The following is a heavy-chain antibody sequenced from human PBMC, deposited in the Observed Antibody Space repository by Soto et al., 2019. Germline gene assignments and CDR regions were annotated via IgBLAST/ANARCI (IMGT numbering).Heavy chain of an antibody. D-gene: IGHD1-26*01. CDR1: GFTFSSYG. Sequence: PLGSLRLSCAASGFTFSSYGMSWGLQAPGKGLEGVSAISSSSTYIYYADSMKGRVTISIDNAKNSLYLQMSSLRAEDTAVYYCARDLHEVAAQGNWLDPWGQGTLVTVSS. CDR2: ISSSSTYI. J-gene: IGHJ5*02. CDR3: ARDLHEVAAQGNWLDP. V-gene: IGHV3-21*01.